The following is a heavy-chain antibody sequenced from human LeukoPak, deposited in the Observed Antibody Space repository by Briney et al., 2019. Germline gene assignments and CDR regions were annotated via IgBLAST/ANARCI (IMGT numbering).Heavy chain of an antibody. J-gene: IGHJ5*02. D-gene: IGHD4-17*01. V-gene: IGHV3-7*03. CDR3: ARRATYGDEACFDP. Sequence: GGSLRLSCAASGFTFSSYWMSWVRQAPGKGLEWVANIKQDGSEKYYVASVKGRFTISRDNAKNSLYLQMNSLRAEDTAVYYRARRATYGDEACFDPWGQGTLVTVSS. CDR2: IKQDGSEK. CDR1: GFTFSSYW.